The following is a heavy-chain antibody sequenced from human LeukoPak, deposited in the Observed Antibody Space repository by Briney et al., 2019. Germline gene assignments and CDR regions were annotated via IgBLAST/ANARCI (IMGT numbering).Heavy chain of an antibody. CDR1: GFTFSSYV. CDR2: ISSSGSTI. CDR3: ARVIRGYGSGSYYDWFDP. D-gene: IGHD3-10*01. Sequence: GGSLRLSCAASGFTFSSYVMNWVRQAPGKGLEWVSYISSSGSTIYYADSVKGRFTISRDNAKSSLYLQMNSLRAEDTAVYYCARVIRGYGSGSYYDWFDPWGQGTLVTVSS. V-gene: IGHV3-48*03. J-gene: IGHJ5*02.